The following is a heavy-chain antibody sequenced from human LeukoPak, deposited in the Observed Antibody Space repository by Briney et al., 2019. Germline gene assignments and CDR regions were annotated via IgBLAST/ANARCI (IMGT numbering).Heavy chain of an antibody. CDR1: GGSISSYY. CDR3: ARLCSGGSCYYDY. J-gene: IGHJ4*02. Sequence: SETLSLTCTVSGGSISSYYWSWLRQPPGKGLEWIGYIYYSGSTNYNPSLKSRVTISVDTSKNQFSLKLSSVTAADTAVYYCARLCSGGSCYYDYWGQGTLVTVSS. V-gene: IGHV4-59*01. D-gene: IGHD2-15*01. CDR2: IYYSGST.